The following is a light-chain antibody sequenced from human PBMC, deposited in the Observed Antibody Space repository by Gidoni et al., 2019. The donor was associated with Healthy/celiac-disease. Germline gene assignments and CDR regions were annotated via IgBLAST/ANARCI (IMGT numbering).Light chain of an antibody. CDR3: SSYTSSSNVV. CDR1: SSDVGGYNY. J-gene: IGLJ2*01. CDR2: EVS. V-gene: IGLV2-14*01. Sequence: QSALTQPASVSGCPGQSITISCTGTSSDVGGYNYVSWYQQHPGKAPKLMIYEVSNRPSGVSNRFSGSKSGNTASLTISGLQAEDEADYYCSSYTSSSNVVFGGGTKLTVL.